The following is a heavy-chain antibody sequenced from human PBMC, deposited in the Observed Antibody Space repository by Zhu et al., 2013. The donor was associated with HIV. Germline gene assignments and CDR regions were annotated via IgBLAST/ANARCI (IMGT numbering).Heavy chain of an antibody. Sequence: QVQLVQSGAEVKKPGASVKVSCKASGYMFTRYGISWVRQAPGQGLEWMGWISAYNGNTNYAQKLQGRVTMTTDTSTSTAYMELRTLRSDDTAVYYCARVAPSDYYYYMDVVGKGTTVTVSS. J-gene: IGHJ6*03. V-gene: IGHV1-18*01. CDR3: ARVAPSDYYYYMDV. CDR2: ISAYNGNT. CDR1: GYMFTRYG.